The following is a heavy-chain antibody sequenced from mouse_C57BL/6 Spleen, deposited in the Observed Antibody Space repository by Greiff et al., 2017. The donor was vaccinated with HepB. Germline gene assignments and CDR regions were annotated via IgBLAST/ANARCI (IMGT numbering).Heavy chain of an antibody. CDR3: AREGGLYYFDY. D-gene: IGHD1-1*02. Sequence: EVKLVESGGGLVKPGGSLKLSCAASGFTFGSYPLPGVSQTPERSLGWFAPISDGGSYTYYPDNLKGRFTISRDNAKNNLYLQMSHLKSEDTAMYYCAREGGLYYFDYWGQGTTLTVSS. V-gene: IGHV5-4*01. CDR1: GFTFGSYP. CDR2: ISDGGSYT. J-gene: IGHJ2*01.